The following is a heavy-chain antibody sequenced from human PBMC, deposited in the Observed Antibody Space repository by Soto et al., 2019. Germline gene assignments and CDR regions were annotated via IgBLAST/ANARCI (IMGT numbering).Heavy chain of an antibody. D-gene: IGHD3-3*01. V-gene: IGHV1-2*02. CDR1: GYPVTAYY. Sequence: QLHLVQSGAVVKKPGASVTVSCSASGYPVTAYYMHWVRQAPGRGLEWMGGINPATGAAKYTQTFQGRVTMPRDTSTSTVFMELSGLTSGDTAGFYLARGGGVGVAGSAAFDMWGQGTLVTVSS. CDR2: INPATGAA. J-gene: IGHJ3*02. CDR3: ARGGGVGVAGSAAFDM.